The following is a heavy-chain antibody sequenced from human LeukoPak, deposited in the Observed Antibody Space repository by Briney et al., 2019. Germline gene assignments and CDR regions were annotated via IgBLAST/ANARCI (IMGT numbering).Heavy chain of an antibody. CDR2: INHSGTT. D-gene: IGHD3-22*01. CDR1: GGSFSGYF. CDR3: ASGGYYDSSGYRPNDY. J-gene: IGHJ4*02. V-gene: IGHV4-34*01. Sequence: SETLSLTCAVYGGSFSGYFWNWIRQPPGKGLEWIGEINHSGTTNYNPSLRSRVTISVDTSKNQFSLKLTSVTAADGAVYYCASGGYYDSSGYRPNDYWGQGTLVTVSS.